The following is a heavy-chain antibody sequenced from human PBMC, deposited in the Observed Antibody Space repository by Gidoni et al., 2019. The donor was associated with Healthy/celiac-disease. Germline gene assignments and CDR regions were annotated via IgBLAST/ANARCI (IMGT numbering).Heavy chain of an antibody. CDR1: GFTFSSYG. V-gene: IGHV3-33*01. D-gene: IGHD3-22*01. J-gene: IGHJ5*02. CDR2: IWYDGSNK. Sequence: QVQLVESGGGVVQPGRSLRLSCAASGFTFSSYGMHWVRQAPGKGLEWVAVIWYDGSNKYYADSVKGRFTISRDNSKNTLYLQMNSLRAEDTAVYYCARDSTMIVPSGGFDPWGQGTLVTVSS. CDR3: ARDSTMIVPSGGFDP.